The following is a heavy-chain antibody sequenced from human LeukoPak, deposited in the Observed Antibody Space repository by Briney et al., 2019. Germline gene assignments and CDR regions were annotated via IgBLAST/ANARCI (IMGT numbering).Heavy chain of an antibody. Sequence: GASVKVSCKTSGYSFTSYGISWVRQAPGQGLEWMGWISAYNSNTNYAQKLQGRVTMTTDTSTSTAYMELRSLRSDDTAVYYCARGVPKIFGSRHYYYYYMDVWGKGTTVTVSS. CDR1: GYSFTSYG. V-gene: IGHV1-18*01. CDR3: ARGVPKIFGSRHYYYYYMDV. D-gene: IGHD3-3*01. CDR2: ISAYNSNT. J-gene: IGHJ6*03.